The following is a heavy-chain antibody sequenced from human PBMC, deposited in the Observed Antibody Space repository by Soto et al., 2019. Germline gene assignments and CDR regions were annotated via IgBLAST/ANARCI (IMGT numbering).Heavy chain of an antibody. D-gene: IGHD1-26*01. V-gene: IGHV3-23*01. CDR2: ISGSGFKK. J-gene: IGHJ5*02. CDR1: GFIFENFG. Sequence: GGSLRLSCAASGFIFENFGMSWVRQSPGKGLEWISSISGSGFKKYYADSVKGRFTISRDNSKSTVYLELNNLSAEDTAVYHCAKNQGVELVPLATVDWFDPWGQGSVVTVSS. CDR3: AKNQGVELVPLATVDWFDP.